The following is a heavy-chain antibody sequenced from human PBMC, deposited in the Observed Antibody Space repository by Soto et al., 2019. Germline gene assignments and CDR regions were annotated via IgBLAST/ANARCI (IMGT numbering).Heavy chain of an antibody. D-gene: IGHD2-15*01. CDR3: ARGIATGQLDP. V-gene: IGHV1-3*01. J-gene: IGHJ5*02. Sequence: ASVKVSCKASGYTFTRYTMNWARQAPGQGLEWMGWINPDNGNTKSSQKFQDRVIITRDTSASTAYMDLSSLRSEDTAVYYCARGIATGQLDPWGQGTLVTVSS. CDR1: GYTFTRYT. CDR2: INPDNGNT.